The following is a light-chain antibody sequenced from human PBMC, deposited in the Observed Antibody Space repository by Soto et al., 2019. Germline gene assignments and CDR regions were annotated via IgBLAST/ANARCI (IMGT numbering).Light chain of an antibody. CDR2: VKSDGSH. CDR1: SGHSSYS. Sequence: QSVLTQSPSASASLGASVKLTCTLSSGHSSYSFAWHQQQPEKGPRYLMKVKSDGSHNRGDGIPDRFSGSSSGAERYLTISSLQSEDEADYYCQTWGTGIVVFGGGTKLTVL. V-gene: IGLV4-69*01. J-gene: IGLJ2*01. CDR3: QTWGTGIVV.